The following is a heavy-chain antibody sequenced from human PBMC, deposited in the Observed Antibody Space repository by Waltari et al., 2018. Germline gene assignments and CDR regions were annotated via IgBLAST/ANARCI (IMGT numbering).Heavy chain of an antibody. J-gene: IGHJ5*02. Sequence: QVQLQESGPGLVKPSETLSLTCTVSGGSISSHYWSWIRQPPGKGLEWIGYIYYSGSTNYNPSLKSRVTISVDTSKNQFSLKLSSVTAADTAVYYCAREGAVAGTLDHWGQGTLVTVSS. D-gene: IGHD6-19*01. CDR3: AREGAVAGTLDH. CDR1: GGSISSHY. V-gene: IGHV4-59*11. CDR2: IYYSGST.